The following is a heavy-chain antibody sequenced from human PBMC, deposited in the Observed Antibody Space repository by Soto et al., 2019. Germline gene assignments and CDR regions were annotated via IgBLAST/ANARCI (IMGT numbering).Heavy chain of an antibody. V-gene: IGHV1-18*01. CDR3: ARDRLPTLFDY. CDR2: ISAYNGNT. CDR1: GGTFSSYA. Sequence: GASVKVSCKASGGTFSSYAISWVRQAPGQGLEWMGWISAYNGNTNYAQKLQGRVTMTTDTSTSTAYMELRSLRSDDTAVYYCARDRLPTLFDYWGQGTLVTVSS. J-gene: IGHJ4*02.